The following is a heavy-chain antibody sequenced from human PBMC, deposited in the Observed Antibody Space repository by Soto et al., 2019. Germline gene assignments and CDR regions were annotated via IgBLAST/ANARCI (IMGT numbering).Heavy chain of an antibody. CDR3: ASDRAYCSSTSCYSRGTFDI. J-gene: IGHJ3*02. CDR1: GYTFTSYW. V-gene: IGHV5-51*01. D-gene: IGHD2-2*01. CDR2: IFPGDSDT. Sequence: GESLKISCKGSGYTFTSYWIGWVRQMPGKGLEWMGIIFPGDSDTRYSPSFQAQVTISADKSISTAYLQWSSLKASDTAMYYCASDRAYCSSTSCYSRGTFDIWRQGTMVSVSS.